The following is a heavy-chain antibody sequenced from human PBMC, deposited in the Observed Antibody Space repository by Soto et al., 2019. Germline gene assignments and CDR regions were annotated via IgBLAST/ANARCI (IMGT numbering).Heavy chain of an antibody. CDR2: IDPSDSYT. V-gene: IGHV5-10-1*01. CDR3: ARHQGDTIFGVEGYGMDV. J-gene: IGHJ6*02. Sequence: GESLKISCNVSGYSFTSYWISCVRQMPGKGLEWMGRIDPSDSYTNYSPSFQGHVTISADKSISTAYLQWSSLKAPDTAMYYCARHQGDTIFGVEGYGMDVWGQGTTVTVSS. D-gene: IGHD3-3*01. CDR1: GYSFTSYW.